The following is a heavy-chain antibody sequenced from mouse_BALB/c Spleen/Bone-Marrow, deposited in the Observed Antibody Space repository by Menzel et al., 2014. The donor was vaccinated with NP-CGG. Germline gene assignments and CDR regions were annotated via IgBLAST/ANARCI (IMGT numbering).Heavy chain of an antibody. D-gene: IGHD4-1*01. V-gene: IGHV2-3*01. CDR3: AKDWAWFAY. CDR1: GFSLTTYG. CDR2: IWGDGST. J-gene: IGHJ3*01. Sequence: VHLQQSGPGLVAPSQSLSITCTVSGFSLTTYGVSWVRQPPGKGLEWLGVIWGDGSTNYHSALISRLSISKGNSKSQVFLKLNSLQTDDTATYYCAKDWAWFAYWGQGTLVTVSA.